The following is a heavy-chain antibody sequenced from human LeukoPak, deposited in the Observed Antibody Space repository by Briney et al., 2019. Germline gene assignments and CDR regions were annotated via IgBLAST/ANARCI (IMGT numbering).Heavy chain of an antibody. Sequence: PSETLSLTCTVSGGSISSSSYYWGWIRQPPGKGLEWIGSIYYSGSTYYNPSLKSRVTISVDTSKNQFSLKLSSVTAADTAVYYCARERVGGTRMDVWGKGTTVTVSS. CDR3: ARERVGGTRMDV. J-gene: IGHJ6*03. CDR2: IYYSGST. D-gene: IGHD1-26*01. V-gene: IGHV4-39*07. CDR1: GGSISSSSYY.